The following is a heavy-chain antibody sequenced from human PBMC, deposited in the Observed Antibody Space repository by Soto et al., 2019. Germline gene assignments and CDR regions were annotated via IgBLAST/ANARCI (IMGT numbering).Heavy chain of an antibody. CDR3: ARDGKGGYYDTSGYYYRYSFDI. J-gene: IGHJ3*02. Sequence: QVQVVQSGAEVKKPGASMKVSCKVSGYTFTGYYIHWVRQAPGQGLEWMGWINPTSGGTNYAQKVQGRVTMTRDTSISTAYMELSSLRSDDTAVYYCARDGKGGYYDTSGYYYRYSFDIWGQGTMVTVSS. CDR1: GYTFTGYY. D-gene: IGHD3-22*01. V-gene: IGHV1-2*02. CDR2: INPTSGGT.